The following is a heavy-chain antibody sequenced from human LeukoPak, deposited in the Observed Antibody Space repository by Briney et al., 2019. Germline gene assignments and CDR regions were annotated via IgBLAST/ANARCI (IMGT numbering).Heavy chain of an antibody. CDR2: ISDSGGRT. J-gene: IGHJ4*02. D-gene: IGHD3-22*01. CDR1: GLTLSNYG. V-gene: IGHV3-23*01. CDR3: AKRGVVIRVILVGFHKEAYYFDS. Sequence: PGGSLRLSCAVSGLTLSNYGMSWVCQAPGKGLEWVAGISDSGGRTNYADSVKGRFTISRDNPKNTLYLQMNSLRAEDTAVYFCAKRGVVIRVILVGFHKEAYYFDSWGQGALVTVSS.